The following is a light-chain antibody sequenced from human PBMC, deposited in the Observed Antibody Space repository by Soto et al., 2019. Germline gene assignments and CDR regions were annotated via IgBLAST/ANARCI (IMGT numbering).Light chain of an antibody. V-gene: IGKV3-15*01. CDR1: ENVNQN. CDR2: GAS. J-gene: IGKJ1*01. CDR3: QQYNTWPT. Sequence: EIVMTQSPATLSVSPGERATLSCGASENVNQNLTWYQQKPGHPPRLLIYGASTRVTGIPARFSGSGSGTGFTLTINSLQSEDFGVYYCQQYNTWPTFGQGTKVEI.